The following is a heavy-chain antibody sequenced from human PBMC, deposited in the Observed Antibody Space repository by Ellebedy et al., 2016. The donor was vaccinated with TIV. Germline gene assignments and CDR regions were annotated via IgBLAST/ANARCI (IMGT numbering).Heavy chain of an antibody. V-gene: IGHV3-23*05. Sequence: PGGSLRLSCAASGFTFYDCAMAWVRQAPGKGLEWVSTIPRDATNTYYADSVKGRFTISRDNSGNTLHLQLNSLRAEDTAIYYCVKDMYCASLWYFDFWGQGTKVTVSS. D-gene: IGHD2-8*02. CDR3: VKDMYCASLWYFDF. CDR2: IPRDATNT. J-gene: IGHJ4*02. CDR1: GFTFYDCA.